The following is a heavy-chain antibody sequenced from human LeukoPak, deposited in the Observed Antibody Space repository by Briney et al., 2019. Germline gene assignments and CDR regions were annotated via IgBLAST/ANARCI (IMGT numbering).Heavy chain of an antibody. D-gene: IGHD6-13*01. V-gene: IGHV3-11*01. J-gene: IGHJ3*02. CDR2: ISSSGSTI. CDR3: ATLPYSSSWYVDAFDI. CDR1: GFTFSDYY. Sequence: GGSLRLSCAASGFTFSDYYMSWIRQAPGKGLEWVSYISSSGSTIYYADSVKGRFTISRDNSKNTLYLQMNSLRAEDTAVYYCATLPYSSSWYVDAFDIWGQGTMVTVSS.